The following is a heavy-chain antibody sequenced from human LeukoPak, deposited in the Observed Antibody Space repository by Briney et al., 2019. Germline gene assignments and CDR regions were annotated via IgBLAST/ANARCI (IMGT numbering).Heavy chain of an antibody. CDR2: IYYSGST. J-gene: IGHJ5*02. Sequence: GSLRLSCAASGFTVSSNYMSWIRQPAGKGLEWIGYIYYSGSTNYNPSLKSRVTISVDTSKNQFSLKLSSVTAADTAVYYCARDRVVGATSQFDPWGQGTLVTVSS. CDR1: GFTVSSNY. D-gene: IGHD1-26*01. V-gene: IGHV4-59*02. CDR3: ARDRVVGATSQFDP.